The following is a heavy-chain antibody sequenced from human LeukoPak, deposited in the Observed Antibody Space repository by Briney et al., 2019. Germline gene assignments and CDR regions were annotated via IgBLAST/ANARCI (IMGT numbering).Heavy chain of an antibody. CDR3: ARDARAGYYDFWSGYYNYYYYYMDV. CDR1: GFTFDDYG. CDR2: INWNGGST. V-gene: IGHV3-20*04. Sequence: GGSLRLSCAASGFTFDDYGMSWVRHAPGKGLEWVSGINWNGGSTGYADSVQGRFTISRDNAKNSLYLQMNSLRAEDTALYYCARDARAGYYDFWSGYYNYYYYYMDVWGKGTTVTVSS. J-gene: IGHJ6*03. D-gene: IGHD3-3*01.